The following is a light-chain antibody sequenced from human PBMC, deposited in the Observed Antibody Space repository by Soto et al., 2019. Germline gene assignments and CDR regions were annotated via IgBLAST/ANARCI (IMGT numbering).Light chain of an antibody. V-gene: IGKV1-6*01. J-gene: IGKJ2*01. CDR1: QGIRND. CDR2: AAS. Sequence: AIQMTQSPSSLSASVGDRVTITCRASQGIRNDLAWYQQKPGKAPKLLIYAASSLQSWVPSRFSGSGSDTDFTLTISSLQPEDFATYYCLQDYNFPYTCGQGTKLEIK. CDR3: LQDYNFPYT.